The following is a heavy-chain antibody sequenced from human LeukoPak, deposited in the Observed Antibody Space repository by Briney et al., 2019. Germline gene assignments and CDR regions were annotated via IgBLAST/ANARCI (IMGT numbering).Heavy chain of an antibody. J-gene: IGHJ5*02. D-gene: IGHD3-10*01. CDR2: IDWNGATI. CDR3: AKLDGSGT. CDR1: GFTFDDYA. Sequence: PGGSLRLSCAASGFTFDDYAMHWVRHAPGKGLEWVSGIDWNGATIGYADSVKGRFTISRDNAKNSLYLQMNSLRVEDMALYYCAKLDGSGTWGQGTLVTVSS. V-gene: IGHV3-9*03.